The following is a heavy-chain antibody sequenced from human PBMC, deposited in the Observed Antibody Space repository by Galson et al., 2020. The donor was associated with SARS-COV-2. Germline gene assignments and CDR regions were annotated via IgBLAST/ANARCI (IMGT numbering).Heavy chain of an antibody. CDR2: IYHSGST. V-gene: IGHV4-30-2*01. D-gene: IGHD4-17*01. Sequence: SETLSLTCAVSGGSISSGGYSWSWIRQPPGKGLEWIGYIYHSGSTYYNPSLKSRVTISVDRSKNQFSLKLSSVTAADTAVYYCARGGHDYGGEGEIYWGQGTLVTVSS. J-gene: IGHJ4*02. CDR1: GGSISSGGYS. CDR3: ARGGHDYGGEGEIY.